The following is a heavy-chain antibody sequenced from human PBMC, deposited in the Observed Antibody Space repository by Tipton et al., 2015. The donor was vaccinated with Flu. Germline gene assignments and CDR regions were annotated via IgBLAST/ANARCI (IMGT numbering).Heavy chain of an antibody. CDR3: ARESLPDYYYYYGMDV. V-gene: IGHV4-59*01. CDR2: LYYSGST. J-gene: IGHJ6*02. Sequence: TLSLTCTVSNDSISTSYWSWIRQSPGKGLEWIGYLYYSGSTNYNPSLKSRVIISGDTSKNQISLKLSSVTAADTAVYYCARESLPDYYYYYGMDVWGQGTTVTVSS. CDR1: NDSISTSY.